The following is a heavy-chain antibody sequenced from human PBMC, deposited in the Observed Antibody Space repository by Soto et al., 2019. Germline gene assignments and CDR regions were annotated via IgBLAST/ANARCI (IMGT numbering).Heavy chain of an antibody. D-gene: IGHD5-12*01. V-gene: IGHV4-4*02. CDR3: ARWGGLRLPRLN. Sequence: QVQLQESGPGLVKPSWTLSLTCAVSGGSMDSEFWWTWVRQPPGKGLEWIGEVFHSGTTNYNPSLESRVTISVDMSKKKFDLNLNSVTAADTAVYYCARWGGLRLPRLNWGQGILVTVSS. CDR1: GGSMDSEFW. J-gene: IGHJ4*02. CDR2: VFHSGTT.